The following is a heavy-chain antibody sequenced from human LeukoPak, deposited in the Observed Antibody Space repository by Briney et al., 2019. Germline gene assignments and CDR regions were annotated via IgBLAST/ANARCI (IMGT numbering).Heavy chain of an antibody. CDR2: ISGSSDYI. D-gene: IGHD2-2*01. Sequence: GGSLRLSCAASGFTFSSYSMNWVRQAPGKGLEWVSAISGSSDYIYYADSVKGRFTISRDNAKNSLFLQMNSLRAEDTAVYYCARAPTVLVGYCSSASCQADYWGQGTLVTVSS. J-gene: IGHJ4*02. CDR3: ARAPTVLVGYCSSASCQADY. CDR1: GFTFSSYS. V-gene: IGHV3-21*01.